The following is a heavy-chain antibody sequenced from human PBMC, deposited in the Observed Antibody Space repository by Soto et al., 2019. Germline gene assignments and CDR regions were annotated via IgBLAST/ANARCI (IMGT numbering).Heavy chain of an antibody. CDR1: GFTFSSCA. Sequence: GGSLRLSCAASGFTFSSCAMHWVRQVPGKGLEWLAVVSHDGSLYPYADSVKGRFSISRDNSRKTLYLQMNSLRPEDTAVYYCVKDRSDTWSFDYWGQGTLVTVSS. D-gene: IGHD2-8*02. CDR2: VSHDGSLY. CDR3: VKDRSDTWSFDY. J-gene: IGHJ4*02. V-gene: IGHV3-30*18.